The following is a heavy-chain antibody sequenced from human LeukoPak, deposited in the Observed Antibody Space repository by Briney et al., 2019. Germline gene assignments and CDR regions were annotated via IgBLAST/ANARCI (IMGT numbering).Heavy chain of an antibody. CDR2: IIPIFGTA. CDR3: ARSGPAAYYYYYMDV. V-gene: IGHV1-69*05. Sequence: SVKVSCKASGGTFSSYAISWVRQAPGQGLEWMGGIIPIFGTANYAQKFQGRVTITTDESTSTAYMELSSLRSEDTAVYYCARSGPAAYYYYYMDVWGKGTTVTVSS. J-gene: IGHJ6*03. CDR1: GGTFSSYA.